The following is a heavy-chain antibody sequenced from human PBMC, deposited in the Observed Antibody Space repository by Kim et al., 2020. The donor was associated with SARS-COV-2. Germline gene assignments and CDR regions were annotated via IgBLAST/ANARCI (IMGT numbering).Heavy chain of an antibody. J-gene: IGHJ6*02. CDR2: ISSSSSYI. CDR3: ARGSKYSSSWDGNYYYGMDV. CDR1: GFTFSSYS. V-gene: IGHV3-21*01. Sequence: GGSLRLSCAASGFTFSSYSMNWVRQAPGKGLEWVSSISSSSSYIYYADSVKGRFTISRDNAKNSLYLQMNSLRAEDTAVYYCARGSKYSSSWDGNYYYGMDVWGQGTTVTVSS. D-gene: IGHD6-13*01.